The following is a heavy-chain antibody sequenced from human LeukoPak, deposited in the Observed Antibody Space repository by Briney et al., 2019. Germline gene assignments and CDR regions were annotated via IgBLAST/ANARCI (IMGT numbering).Heavy chain of an antibody. J-gene: IGHJ4*02. V-gene: IGHV3-23*01. D-gene: IGHD6-19*01. CDR2: ISGSGGST. CDR3: AKDLRVQWLADY. Sequence: GGSLRLSCAASGFTFSSYAMSWVRQAPGKGLEWVPAISGSGGSTYYADSVKGRFTISRDNSKNALYLQMNSLRAEDTAVYYCAKDLRVQWLADYWGQGTLVTVSS. CDR1: GFTFSSYA.